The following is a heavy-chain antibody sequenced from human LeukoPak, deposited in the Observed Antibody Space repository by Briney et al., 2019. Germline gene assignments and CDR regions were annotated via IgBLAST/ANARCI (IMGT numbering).Heavy chain of an antibody. CDR3: ARETAYCGGGDCYAYFDY. J-gene: IGHJ4*02. CDR2: IIPIFGTA. Sequence: ASVKVSCKASGYTFTGYYMHWVRQAPGQGLEWMGGIIPIFGTANYAQKFQGRVTITADKSTSTAYMELSSLRSEDTAVYYCARETAYCGGGDCYAYFDYWGQGTLVTVSS. V-gene: IGHV1-69*06. D-gene: IGHD2-21*02. CDR1: GYTFTGYY.